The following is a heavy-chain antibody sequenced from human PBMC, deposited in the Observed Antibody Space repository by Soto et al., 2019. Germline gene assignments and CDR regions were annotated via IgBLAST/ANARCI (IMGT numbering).Heavy chain of an antibody. V-gene: IGHV3-7*01. J-gene: IGHJ4*02. CDR3: AREQQQVVNPDY. Sequence: EVQLVESGGGLVQPGGSLRLSCAASGFTFSSYWMNWVRQAPGKGLEWVANIKQDGSEKYYVDSVKGRFTINRDNTKNSLYQQRISMIAEDPAVYYCAREQQQVVNPDYWGQGTLVTVSS. CDR2: IKQDGSEK. CDR1: GFTFSSYW. D-gene: IGHD6-13*01.